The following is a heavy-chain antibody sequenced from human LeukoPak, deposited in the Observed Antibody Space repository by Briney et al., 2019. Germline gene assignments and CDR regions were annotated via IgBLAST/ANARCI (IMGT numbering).Heavy chain of an antibody. Sequence: SETLSLTCTVSGGSISSYYWSWIRQPPGKGLDWIGYIYYSGSTNYNPSLKSRVTISVDTSKNQFSLKLSSVTAADTAVYYCAGQYCSGGSCQLDYWGQGTLVTVSS. CDR3: AGQYCSGGSCQLDY. CDR2: IYYSGST. V-gene: IGHV4-59*01. D-gene: IGHD2-15*01. CDR1: GGSISSYY. J-gene: IGHJ4*02.